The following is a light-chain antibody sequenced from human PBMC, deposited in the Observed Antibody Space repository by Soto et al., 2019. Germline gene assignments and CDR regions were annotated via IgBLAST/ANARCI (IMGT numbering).Light chain of an antibody. CDR1: QGVTTW. J-gene: IGKJ1*01. Sequence: DIQMTQSPSSVSASVGDRVTISCRASQGVTTWLAWYQQKPGRAPKLLIYAASTLQSGVPSRFSGSGSGTDFTLTISSLQPEDFATYYCQQATSFPRTVGQGTKVDSK. CDR2: AAS. V-gene: IGKV1-12*01. CDR3: QQATSFPRT.